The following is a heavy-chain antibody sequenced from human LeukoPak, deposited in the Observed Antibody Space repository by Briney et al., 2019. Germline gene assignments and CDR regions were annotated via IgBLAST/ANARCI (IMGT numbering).Heavy chain of an antibody. CDR1: GASTTTYY. CDR2: VFYRGNT. Sequence: SETLSLTCTVSGASTTTYYWNWIRQPPGKGLEWIGYVFYRGNTNYNPSLKSRVTKAVDTSKQQFSLHLRSVTAADTAVYYCARQNLDYVWGTFRSGTFDIWGQGAMVTVSS. D-gene: IGHD3-16*02. V-gene: IGHV4-59*08. CDR3: ARQNLDYVWGTFRSGTFDI. J-gene: IGHJ3*02.